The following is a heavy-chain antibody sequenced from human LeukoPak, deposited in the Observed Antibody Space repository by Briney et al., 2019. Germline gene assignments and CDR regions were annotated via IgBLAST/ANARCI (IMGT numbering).Heavy chain of an antibody. CDR3: ATWYTIGWYYD. D-gene: IGHD6-19*01. V-gene: IGHV3-74*01. CDR2: INSDGSIT. Sequence: GGSLRLSRAASGFTFSNYWMHWVRRAPGKGLVWVSRINSDGSITTYADSVKGRFTISRDNAKNTLYLQMNSLRAEDTAVYYCATWYTIGWYYDWGQGTLVTVSS. CDR1: GFTFSNYW. J-gene: IGHJ4*02.